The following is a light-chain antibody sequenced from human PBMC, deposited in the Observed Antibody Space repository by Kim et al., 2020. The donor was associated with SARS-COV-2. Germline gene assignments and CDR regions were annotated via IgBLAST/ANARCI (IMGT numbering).Light chain of an antibody. J-gene: IGKJ2*01. V-gene: IGKV3-20*01. CDR2: AAS. CDR3: QQYGAAPYT. CDR1: QSVTNNY. Sequence: EIVLTQSPGTLSLSPGERVTLSCRASQSVTNNYLAWYQHKPGQAPRLLVYAASSGATGIPDRFSGSGSGTDFTLTISRLEPEDFAMYYCQQYGAAPYTFGQGTKVDIK.